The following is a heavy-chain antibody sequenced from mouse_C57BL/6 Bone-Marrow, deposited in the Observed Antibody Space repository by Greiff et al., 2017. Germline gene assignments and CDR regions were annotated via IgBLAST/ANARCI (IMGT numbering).Heavy chain of an antibody. V-gene: IGHV1-64*01. D-gene: IGHD1-1*01. CDR2: LHPNSGST. J-gene: IGHJ1*03. CDR3: ATNSYYYGSRGYFDV. Sequence: QVQLQQSGAELVKPGASVKLSCKASGYTFTSYWMHWVKQRPGQGLEWIGMLHPNSGSTNYNEKFKSKATLTVDKSSSTAYMQLSSLTAEDSAVYYCATNSYYYGSRGYFDVWGTGTTVTVSS. CDR1: GYTFTSYW.